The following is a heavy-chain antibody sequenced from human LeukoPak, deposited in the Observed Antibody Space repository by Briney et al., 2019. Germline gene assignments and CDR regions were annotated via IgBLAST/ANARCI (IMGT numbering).Heavy chain of an antibody. CDR3: ARGGPGGIVVVNSFQRADAFDI. CDR1: GGSFSGYY. V-gene: IGHV4-34*01. J-gene: IGHJ3*02. D-gene: IGHD3-22*01. CDR2: INHSGST. Sequence: SETLSLTCAVYGGSFSGYYWSWIRQPPGKGLEWIGEINHSGSTNYNPSLKSRVTISVDTSKNQFSLKLSSVTAADTAAYYCARGGPGGIVVVNSFQRADAFDIWGQGTMVTVSS.